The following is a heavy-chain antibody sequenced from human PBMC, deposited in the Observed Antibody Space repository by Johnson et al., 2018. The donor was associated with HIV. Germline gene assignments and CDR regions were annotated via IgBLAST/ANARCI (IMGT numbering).Heavy chain of an antibody. Sequence: QVQLVESGGGVVQPGGSLRLSCAASGFTFSSYGMHWVRQAPGKGLEWVAFIRYDGSNKYYADSVKGRFTISRDNSKNTRYLQMNSLRAEDTAVYYCSRGGGGLPDAFDIWGQGTMVTVSS. J-gene: IGHJ3*02. CDR1: GFTFSSYG. CDR3: SRGGGGLPDAFDI. D-gene: IGHD3-16*01. CDR2: IRYDGSNK. V-gene: IGHV3-30*02.